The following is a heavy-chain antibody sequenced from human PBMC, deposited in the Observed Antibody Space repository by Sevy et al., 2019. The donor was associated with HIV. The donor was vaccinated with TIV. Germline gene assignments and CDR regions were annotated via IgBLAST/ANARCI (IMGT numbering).Heavy chain of an antibody. V-gene: IGHV3-30*18. CDR3: AKDREVATFYFDY. Sequence: GGSLRLSCAASGFTFSSYGMHWVRQAPGKGLEWVAVISYEGSNESYADSVKGRFSISRDNSKKTLYLQMNSLRAEDTAVYYCAKDREVATFYFDYWGQGTLVTVSS. J-gene: IGHJ4*02. D-gene: IGHD5-12*01. CDR1: GFTFSSYG. CDR2: ISYEGSNE.